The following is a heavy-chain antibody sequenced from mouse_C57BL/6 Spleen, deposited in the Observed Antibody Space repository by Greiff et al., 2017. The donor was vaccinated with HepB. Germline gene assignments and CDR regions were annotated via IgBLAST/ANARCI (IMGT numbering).Heavy chain of an antibody. CDR3: ARAEAYYSNYPFAY. Sequence: EVQLVESGGGLVKPGGSLKLSCAASGFTFSSYAMSWVRQTPEKRLEWVATISDGGSYTYYPDNVKGRFTISRDNAKNNLYLQMSHLKSEDTAMYYCARAEAYYSNYPFAYWGQGTLVTVSA. V-gene: IGHV5-4*01. CDR1: GFTFSSYA. D-gene: IGHD2-5*01. CDR2: ISDGGSYT. J-gene: IGHJ3*01.